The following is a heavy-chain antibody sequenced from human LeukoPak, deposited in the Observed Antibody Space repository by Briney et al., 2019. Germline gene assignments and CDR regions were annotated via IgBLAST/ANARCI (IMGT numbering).Heavy chain of an antibody. CDR1: GFTFNSYA. CDR2: ISGSGANT. CDR3: AKHLGSHNFDY. J-gene: IGHJ4*02. D-gene: IGHD3-10*01. Sequence: PGGSLRLSCAASGFTFNSYAMSWVRQAPGKGLEWVSSISGSGANTYYANSVKGRFTVYRDNSKNTLYLQLNNLRAEDTAVYYCAKHLGSHNFDYWGQGTLVTVSS. V-gene: IGHV3-23*01.